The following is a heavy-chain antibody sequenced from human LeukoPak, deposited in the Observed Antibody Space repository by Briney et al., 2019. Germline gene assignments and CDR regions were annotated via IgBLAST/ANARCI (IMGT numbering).Heavy chain of an antibody. CDR1: GFTFSSYW. V-gene: IGHV3-7*01. D-gene: IGHD6-19*01. CDR3: AREFRQWLVLNYYYYMDV. Sequence: GGSLRLSCAASGFTFSSYWMSWVRQAPGKGLEWVANIKQEGSEKYYVDSVKGRFTISRDNAKNSLYLQMNSLRAEDTAVYYCAREFRQWLVLNYYYYMDVWGKGTTVTVSS. CDR2: IKQEGSEK. J-gene: IGHJ6*03.